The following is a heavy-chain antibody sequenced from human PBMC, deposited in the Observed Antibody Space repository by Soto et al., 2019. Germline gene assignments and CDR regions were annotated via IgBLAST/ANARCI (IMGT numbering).Heavy chain of an antibody. V-gene: IGHV4-31*03. Sequence: QVQLQESGPGLVKPSQTLSLTCTVSGGSISSGGYYWSWIRQHPGKGLEWIGYIYYSGSTYYNPSRKSRVTRSVDTSKNQFSLKLSSVTAADTAVYYCARDTKTIPENYYYGMDVWGQGTTVTVSS. D-gene: IGHD2-8*01. CDR1: GGSISSGGYY. J-gene: IGHJ6*02. CDR2: IYYSGST. CDR3: ARDTKTIPENYYYGMDV.